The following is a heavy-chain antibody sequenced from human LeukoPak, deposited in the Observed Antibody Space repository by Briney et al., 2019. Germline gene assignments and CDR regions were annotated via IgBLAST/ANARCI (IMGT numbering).Heavy chain of an antibody. Sequence: AGGSLRLSCTASGFTFCDYAMSWVRQAPGKGLEWVGFIRRKAYGGTTEYAASVKGRFTISRDDSNSIAYLQMNSLKTEDTAVYYCTRDSRSRARGYFDYWGQGTLVTVSS. V-gene: IGHV3-49*04. CDR1: GFTFCDYA. CDR3: TRDSRSRARGYFDY. J-gene: IGHJ4*02. D-gene: IGHD3-10*01. CDR2: IRRKAYGGTT.